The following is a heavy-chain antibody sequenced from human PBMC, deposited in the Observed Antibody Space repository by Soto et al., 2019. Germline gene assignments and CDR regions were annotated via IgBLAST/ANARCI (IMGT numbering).Heavy chain of an antibody. CDR3: ASRERVDAFDV. V-gene: IGHV1-69*01. J-gene: IGHJ3*01. D-gene: IGHD1-26*01. CDR2: IIPIFGTI. CDR1: GGTFSTYG. Sequence: QVQLVQSGAEVTKPGSSVKVSCKASGGTFSTYGITWVRQASGQGLEWMGGIIPIFGTIKFAQKFQGRLTITPYESTSTVYMELSSLTSEDTAVYYCASRERVDAFDVWCQGTMVTVSS.